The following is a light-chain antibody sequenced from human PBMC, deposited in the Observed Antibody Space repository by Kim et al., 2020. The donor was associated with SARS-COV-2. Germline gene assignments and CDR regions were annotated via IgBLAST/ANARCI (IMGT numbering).Light chain of an antibody. CDR3: QVWDSSSDHVV. CDR1: NIGSKS. V-gene: IGLV3-21*04. J-gene: IGLJ2*01. CDR2: YDS. Sequence: SYELTQPPPVSVAPGKTARIPCGGNNIGSKSVHWYQQKPGQAPVLVIYYDSDRPSGIPEQFSGSNSGNTATLTISRVEAGDEADYYCQVWDSSSDHVVFGGGTQLTVL.